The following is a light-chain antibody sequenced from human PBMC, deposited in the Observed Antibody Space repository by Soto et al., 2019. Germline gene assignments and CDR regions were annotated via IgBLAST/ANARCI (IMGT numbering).Light chain of an antibody. Sequence: EIVLTQSPGTLSLSPGERATLSCRASQSVSSSYLSWYQQKPGQAPRLLIYGASSRATGIPDRFSGSGSGTDFTLTISRLEPEHFAVYYCQQYGSSPQGTFGQGTRLEIK. V-gene: IGKV3-20*01. CDR1: QSVSSSY. J-gene: IGKJ5*01. CDR2: GAS. CDR3: QQYGSSPQGT.